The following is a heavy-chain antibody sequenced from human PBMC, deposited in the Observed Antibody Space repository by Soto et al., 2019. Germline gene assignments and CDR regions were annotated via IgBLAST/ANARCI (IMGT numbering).Heavy chain of an antibody. D-gene: IGHD6-13*01. CDR1: GGSISSYY. CDR2: IYYSGST. V-gene: IGHV4-59*06. Sequence: SETLSLTCTVSGGSISSYYWSWIRQPPGKGLEWIGYIYYSGSTYYNPSLKSRVTISVDTSKNQFSLKLSSVTAADTAVSCCARSFAVAAAGPFDYWGKGPRVTVSS. J-gene: IGHJ4*02. CDR3: ARSFAVAAAGPFDY.